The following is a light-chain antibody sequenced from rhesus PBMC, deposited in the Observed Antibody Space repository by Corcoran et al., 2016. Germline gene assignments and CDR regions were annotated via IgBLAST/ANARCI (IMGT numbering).Light chain of an antibody. CDR3: LQYSSTPCT. Sequence: DIQMTQSPSSLSASAGDRVTITCRASQGISTYLTWYQQKPGKAPKSLIYAASSLESGVPSRVSGSGAGTEFNVTISSLQPEDFASYDCLQYSSTPCTFGPGTKLDIK. CDR1: QGISTY. V-gene: IGKV1-43*01. CDR2: AAS. J-gene: IGKJ3*01.